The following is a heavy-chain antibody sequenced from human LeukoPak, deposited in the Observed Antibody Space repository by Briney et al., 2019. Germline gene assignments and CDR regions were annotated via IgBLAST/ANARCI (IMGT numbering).Heavy chain of an antibody. V-gene: IGHV3-7*01. CDR3: AREHDGGEWGRALDI. J-gene: IGHJ3*02. D-gene: IGHD2-21*01. Sequence: RGGSLRLSCVDSGFYLNTHWMRWVSQAPGKGLEWVAYVNEDGSETYYVDSVKGRFTTARANAKTSLKLQLNGRRAEDTGLYYCAREHDGGEWGRALDIWGQGTMLTVSS. CDR1: GFYLNTHW. CDR2: VNEDGSET.